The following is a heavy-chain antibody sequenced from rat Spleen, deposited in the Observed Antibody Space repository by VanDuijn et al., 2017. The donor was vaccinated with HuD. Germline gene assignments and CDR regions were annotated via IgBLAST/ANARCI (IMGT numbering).Heavy chain of an antibody. J-gene: IGHJ2*01. V-gene: IGHV5-31*01. CDR3: TRGAPDYYYDGYYHVFDY. D-gene: IGHD1-12*03. Sequence: EVQLVESGGGLVQPGRSLKLSCVASGFTFNNYWMTWIRQAPGKGLEWVASITNTGGSTYYPDSVKGRFTISRDNAKSTLYLQMNSLRSEDTATYYCTRGAPDYYYDGYYHVFDYWGQGVMVTVSS. CDR2: ITNTGGST. CDR1: GFTFNNYW.